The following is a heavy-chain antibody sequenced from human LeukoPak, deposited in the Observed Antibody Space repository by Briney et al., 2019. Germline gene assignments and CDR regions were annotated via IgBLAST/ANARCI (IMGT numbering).Heavy chain of an antibody. CDR2: IYTSGRT. CDR1: GGSITFGSYY. J-gene: IGHJ4*02. D-gene: IGHD3-16*02. CDR3: ARARVIPAPFDD. V-gene: IGHV4-61*02. Sequence: TSETLSLTCTVSGGSITFGSYYWTWIRQPAGKGLEWIGRIYTSGRTFYNPSLKSRVTISMDTSMNQFYLRLNSVTAADTAVYYCARARVIPAPFDDWGQGALVTVSS.